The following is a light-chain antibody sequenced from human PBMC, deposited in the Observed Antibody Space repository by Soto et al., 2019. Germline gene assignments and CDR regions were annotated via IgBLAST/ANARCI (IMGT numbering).Light chain of an antibody. CDR1: QDINNF. J-gene: IGKJ1*01. Sequence: DTQMTQSPSSLSASVGDRVTITCRASQDINNFLAWYQQKPGTVPKLLIYGASTLQIGVPARFRGSAAGTDFTLTISSLQTEDVATYYCQKYDSAPRTFGQGTKVEIK. CDR2: GAS. CDR3: QKYDSAPRT. V-gene: IGKV1-27*01.